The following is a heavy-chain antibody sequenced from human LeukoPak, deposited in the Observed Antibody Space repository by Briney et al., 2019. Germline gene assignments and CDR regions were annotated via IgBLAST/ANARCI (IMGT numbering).Heavy chain of an antibody. Sequence: GASVKVSCKASGGTFSSYAISWVRQAPGQGLEWMGGIIPIFGTANYAQKFQGRVTITTDESTSTAYMELSSLRSDDTAVYYCARADFLLMVRGVPNWFDPWGQGTLVTVSS. CDR1: GGTFSSYA. J-gene: IGHJ5*02. CDR2: IIPIFGTA. V-gene: IGHV1-69*05. CDR3: ARADFLLMVRGVPNWFDP. D-gene: IGHD3-10*01.